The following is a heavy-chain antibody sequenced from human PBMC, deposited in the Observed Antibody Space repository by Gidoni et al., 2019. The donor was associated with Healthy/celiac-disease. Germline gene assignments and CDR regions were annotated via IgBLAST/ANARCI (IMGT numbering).Heavy chain of an antibody. CDR2: IKQDGSEK. V-gene: IGHV3-7*01. D-gene: IGHD3-22*01. CDR1: GFTFSSYW. J-gene: IGHJ4*02. CDR3: ARDYYDSSGYGDYYFDY. Sequence: EVQLVESGGGLVQPGGSLRLSCAASGFTFSSYWMSWVRQAPGKGREWVANIKQDGSEKYYVDSVKGRFTISRDNAKNSLYLQMNSLRAEDTAVYYCARDYYDSSGYGDYYFDYWGQGTLVTVSS.